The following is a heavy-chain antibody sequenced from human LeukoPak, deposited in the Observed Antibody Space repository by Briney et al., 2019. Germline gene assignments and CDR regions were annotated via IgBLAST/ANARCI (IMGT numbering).Heavy chain of an antibody. Sequence: GGSLRLSCAASGFTFSSYAMTWVRQAPGKGLAWVSSISKSDGSTYYADSVKGRFTISRDNPKNTVYLHMDSLRVEDTAIYYCARGALIPDFRGQGTLVTVSS. V-gene: IGHV3-23*01. J-gene: IGHJ4*02. CDR1: GFTFSSYA. CDR2: ISKSDGST. CDR3: ARGALIPDF. D-gene: IGHD2-21*01.